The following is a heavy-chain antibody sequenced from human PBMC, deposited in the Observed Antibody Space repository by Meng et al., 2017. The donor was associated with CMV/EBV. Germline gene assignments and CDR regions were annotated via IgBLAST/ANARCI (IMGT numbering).Heavy chain of an antibody. CDR1: GGSISSGDYY. D-gene: IGHD1-14*01. J-gene: IGHJ4*02. Sequence: QVQLQESGPGLVKPSPALSLTCTGSGGSISSGDYYWSCIRQPPGKGLEWIGYIYYSGSTYYNPSLKSRVTISVDTSKNQFSLKLSSVTAADTAVYYCARVMGPNRTPYYFDYWGQGTLVTVSS. CDR3: ARVMGPNRTPYYFDY. CDR2: IYYSGST. V-gene: IGHV4-30-4*08.